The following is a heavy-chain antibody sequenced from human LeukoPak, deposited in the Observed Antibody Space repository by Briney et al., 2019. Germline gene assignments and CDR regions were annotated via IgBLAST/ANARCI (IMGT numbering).Heavy chain of an antibody. J-gene: IGHJ5*02. CDR2: IYYSGNT. CDR3: ARGGKWFDP. CDR1: GGSIGSYF. V-gene: IGHV4-59*01. Sequence: PLETLSLTCTVSGGSIGSYFCSWIRQPPGKGLEWIGYIYYSGNTNYNPSLKSRVTISVDTSKNQFSLKLTTVTAADTAVYYCARGGKWFDPWGQGTLVIVSS.